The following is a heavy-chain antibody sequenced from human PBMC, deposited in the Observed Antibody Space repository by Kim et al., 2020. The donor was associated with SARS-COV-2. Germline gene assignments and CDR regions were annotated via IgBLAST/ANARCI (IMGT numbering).Heavy chain of an antibody. CDR1: GFTFSSYG. J-gene: IGHJ4*02. V-gene: IGHV3-33*01. D-gene: IGHD3-22*01. CDR3: ARAASGSVVITTCYFDY. CDR2: IWYDGSIK. Sequence: GGSLRLSCAASGFTFSSYGMHWVRQAPGKGLEWVAVIWYDGSIKYYADSVKGRFTISRDNSKNTLYLQMNSLRAEDTAVYYCARAASGSVVITTCYFDYWGQGSLVTASS.